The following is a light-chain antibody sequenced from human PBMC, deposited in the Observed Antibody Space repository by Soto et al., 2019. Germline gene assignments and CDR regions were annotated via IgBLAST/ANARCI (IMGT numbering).Light chain of an antibody. CDR1: SSNIGAGYD. CDR2: GNN. V-gene: IGLV1-40*01. J-gene: IGLJ2*01. Sequence: QSVLTQPPSVSGAPGQRVTISCTGSSSNIGAGYDVHWYQQLPGTAPKLLIYGNNNRPSGVPDRFSGSRSGTSASLAITGLLAEDEADYYCQSYDSSLSGYVVFGGGTQLTVL. CDR3: QSYDSSLSGYVV.